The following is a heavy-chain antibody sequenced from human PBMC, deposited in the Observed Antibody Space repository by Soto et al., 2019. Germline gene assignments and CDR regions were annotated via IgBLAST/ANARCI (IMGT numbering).Heavy chain of an antibody. D-gene: IGHD4-17*01. CDR3: ERAPNLYGDYYRYYSYGMDF. J-gene: IGHJ6*04. CDR2: INHSGST. Sequence: SESLSLTCAVYGGSFCGYYWSWIRQPPGKGLEWIGEINHSGSTNYNPSLKSRVTITVDTSKNQFSLKLSSVTAADTAVYYCERAPNLYGDYYRYYSYGMDFWAKGTTVTVPS. CDR1: GGSFCGYY. V-gene: IGHV4-34*01.